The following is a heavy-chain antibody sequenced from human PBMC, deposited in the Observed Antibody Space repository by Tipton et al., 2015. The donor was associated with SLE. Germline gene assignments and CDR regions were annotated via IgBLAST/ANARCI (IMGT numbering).Heavy chain of an antibody. J-gene: IGHJ4*02. CDR3: AREFPSGAFDY. CDR2: ISYDGTNK. D-gene: IGHD7-27*01. Sequence: SLRLSCSASGFTFNSYAMHWVRQAPGKGLEWVAIISYDGTNKYYADSVKGRFTISRDNSQNTLYLQMYSLRPDDTAVFYCAREFPSGAFDYWGRGTLVTVSS. CDR1: GFTFNSYA. V-gene: IGHV3-30*04.